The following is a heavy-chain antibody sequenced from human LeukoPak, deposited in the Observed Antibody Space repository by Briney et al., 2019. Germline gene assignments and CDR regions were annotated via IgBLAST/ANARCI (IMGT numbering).Heavy chain of an antibody. CDR2: FSAGGSST. CDR1: GFPFSSYA. D-gene: IGHD2-2*01. Sequence: GGSLRLSCAASGFPFSSYAMSWGRQAPGKGLEWVSSFSAGGSSTYYADSVKGRFTISRDNYKNTLYLQMDILRAEDTAVYFCAKVPGQIVALPAGDDAFDIWGQGTMVTVSS. V-gene: IGHV3-23*01. CDR3: AKVPGQIVALPAGDDAFDI. J-gene: IGHJ3*02.